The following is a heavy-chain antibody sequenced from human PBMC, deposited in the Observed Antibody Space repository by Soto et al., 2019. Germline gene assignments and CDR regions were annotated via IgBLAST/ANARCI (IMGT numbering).Heavy chain of an antibody. CDR2: LIPLFGTT. CDR1: GGTFSGHA. V-gene: IGHV1-69*19. CDR3: ARGPNWGYRFAS. D-gene: IGHD7-27*01. Sequence: QVQLVQSGAEVKKPGSSVKVSCEASGGTFSGHAISWVRQAPGQGPEWMGGLIPLFGTTQHAQNFQGRLTITADQSTTTAYMELTSLRFEDTATYYCARGPNWGYRFASWGQGTVVTVSS. J-gene: IGHJ5*01.